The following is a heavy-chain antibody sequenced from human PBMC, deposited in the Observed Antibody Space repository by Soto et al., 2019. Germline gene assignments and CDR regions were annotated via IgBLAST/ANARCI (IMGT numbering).Heavy chain of an antibody. V-gene: IGHV1-3*01. CDR2: INGGSGNT. CDR3: ARVPPWGNSAGDYYIQHYDS. J-gene: IGHJ4*02. Sequence: ASVKVSCKSSGFTFTSYAIHWLRQAPGQRPQWMGWINGGSGNTKYSQDFQGRVTFTRDSFATTAYLELSSLRSEDTAVYYCARVPPWGNSAGDYYIQHYDSWGQGTPVTVSS. D-gene: IGHD3-10*01. CDR1: GFTFTSYA.